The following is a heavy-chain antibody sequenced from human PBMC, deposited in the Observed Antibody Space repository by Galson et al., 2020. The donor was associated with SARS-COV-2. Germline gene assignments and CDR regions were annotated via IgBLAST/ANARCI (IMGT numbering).Heavy chain of an antibody. CDR3: ARHVGYLPVRWRYDSSGYDDY. D-gene: IGHD3-22*01. CDR1: GRSISSYY. CDR2: IYYSGST. Sequence: ASETLSLTCTVSGRSISSYYWSWIRQPPRNALEWIGYIYYSGSTTYNPSLKSRVTISVDTSKNQLSLKLSSVTAADTAVYYCARHVGYLPVRWRYDSSGYDDYWGQGALVAVSS. V-gene: IGHV4-59*08. J-gene: IGHJ4*02.